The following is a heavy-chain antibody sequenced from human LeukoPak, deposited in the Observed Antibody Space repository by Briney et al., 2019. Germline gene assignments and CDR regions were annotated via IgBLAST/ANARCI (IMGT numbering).Heavy chain of an antibody. J-gene: IGHJ4*02. Sequence: GGSLRLSCAASGFTFSSYAMNWVRQAPGKGLEWVSYISSSSITIYYADSVKGRFTISRDDAKNSLYLQVNSLRDEDTAVYYCARAFTTYSSNYWGQGTLVTVSS. CDR1: GFTFSSYA. D-gene: IGHD6-13*01. V-gene: IGHV3-48*02. CDR3: ARAFTTYSSNY. CDR2: ISSSSITI.